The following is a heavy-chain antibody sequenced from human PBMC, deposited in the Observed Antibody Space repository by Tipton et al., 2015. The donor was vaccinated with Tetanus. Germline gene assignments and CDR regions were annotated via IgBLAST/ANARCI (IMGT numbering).Heavy chain of an antibody. V-gene: IGHV4-59*01. Sequence: LRLSCAASGFLFSSSAMSWVRQAPGKGPEWLGHIDYSGNTNYNSSLKGRATISLNTPKNQFSLKLTSVTAADTAVYYCARDCSTAECHTRGLDVWGQGTTVTVSS. CDR3: ARDCSTAECHTRGLDV. CDR2: IDYSGNT. CDR1: GFLFSSSA. D-gene: IGHD2-21*02. J-gene: IGHJ6*02.